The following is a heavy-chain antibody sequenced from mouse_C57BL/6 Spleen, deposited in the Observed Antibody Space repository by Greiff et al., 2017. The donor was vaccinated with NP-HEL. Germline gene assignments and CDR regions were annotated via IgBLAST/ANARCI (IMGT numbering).Heavy chain of an antibody. V-gene: IGHV1-69*01. CDR2: IDPSDSYT. J-gene: IGHJ4*01. D-gene: IGHD4-1*01. Sequence: VQLQQSGAELVMPGASVKLSCKASGYTFTSYWMHWVKQRPGQGLEWIGEIDPSDSYTNYNQKFKGKSTLTVDKSSSTAYMQLSSLTSEDSAVYYCARRLTGTDYYAMDYWGQGTSVTVSS. CDR1: GYTFTSYW. CDR3: ARRLTGTDYYAMDY.